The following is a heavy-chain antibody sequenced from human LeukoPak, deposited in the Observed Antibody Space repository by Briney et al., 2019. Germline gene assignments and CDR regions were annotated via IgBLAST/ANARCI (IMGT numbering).Heavy chain of an antibody. V-gene: IGHV3-30*04. J-gene: IGHJ4*02. CDR1: GFTFSNYA. Sequence: GRSLRLSCAASGFTFSNYAIHWVRQAPGKGLEWVAVISSDGSVEYHADSVKGRVTISRDNSKNTVSLQMSSLRAEDTAIYYCARAFENTTVVTFYFDYWGQGALVTVSS. D-gene: IGHD3-22*01. CDR2: ISSDGSVE. CDR3: ARAFENTTVVTFYFDY.